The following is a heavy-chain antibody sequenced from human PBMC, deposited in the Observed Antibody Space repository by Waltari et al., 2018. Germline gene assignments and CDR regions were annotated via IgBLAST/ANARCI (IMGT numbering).Heavy chain of an antibody. Sequence: QVQLQESGPGLVKPSETLSLTCTISGGSISGYFWTWIRQPPGKGLELIGHIWNRGSTTYNPALNNRVTISEDTSNNQFSLRLSSVTAADTAVYFCARSYYDYWSGYPFDRWGQGTLVTVSS. CDR3: ARSYYDYWSGYPFDR. CDR2: IWNRGST. V-gene: IGHV4-59*01. CDR1: GGSISGYF. D-gene: IGHD3-3*01. J-gene: IGHJ4*02.